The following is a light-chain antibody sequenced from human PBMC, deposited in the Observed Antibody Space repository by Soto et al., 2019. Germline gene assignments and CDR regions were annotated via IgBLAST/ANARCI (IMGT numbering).Light chain of an antibody. V-gene: IGKV1-5*01. CDR1: QSITAR. J-gene: IGKJ4*01. Sequence: DIQLTQSPSTLSASVADRVTITCRASQSITARLAWYQQKPGKPPKLLIYDASILERGVPSRFSGSASGTEFTLTISSLQPDDFATYYCQQYNSFSLTFGGGTKVEIK. CDR2: DAS. CDR3: QQYNSFSLT.